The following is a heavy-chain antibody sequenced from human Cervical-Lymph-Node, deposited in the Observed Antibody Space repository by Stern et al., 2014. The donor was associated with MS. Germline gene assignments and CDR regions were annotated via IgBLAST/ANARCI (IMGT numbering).Heavy chain of an antibody. CDR3: VRGHSQAYDY. V-gene: IGHV3-53*01. CDR2: MYSGGST. Sequence: EDQLVESGGGLIQPGGSLRLSCVASGFNVNTYYMSWVRQAPGKGLEWVSMMYSGGSTYAADSVKGRFTISRDNSRNTLSLQMNNLRAEDMAVYYCVRGHSQAYDYWGQGTLVTVSS. CDR1: GFNVNTYY. D-gene: IGHD1-26*01. J-gene: IGHJ4*02.